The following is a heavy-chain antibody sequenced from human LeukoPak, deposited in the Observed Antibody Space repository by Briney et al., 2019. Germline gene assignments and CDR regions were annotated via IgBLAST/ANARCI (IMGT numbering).Heavy chain of an antibody. CDR3: AHSRFDSMTQTPGIAVAGPRRVFDY. J-gene: IGHJ4*02. V-gene: IGHV2-5*02. D-gene: IGHD6-19*01. CDR1: GFSLSTSGVG. CDR2: IYWDDDK. Sequence: SGPTLVNPTQTLTLTCTFSGFSLSTSGVGVGWIRQPPGKALEWLALIYWDDDKRYSPSLKSRLTITKDTSKNQVVLTMTNMDPVDTATYYCAHSRFDSMTQTPGIAVAGPRRVFDYWGQGTLVTVSS.